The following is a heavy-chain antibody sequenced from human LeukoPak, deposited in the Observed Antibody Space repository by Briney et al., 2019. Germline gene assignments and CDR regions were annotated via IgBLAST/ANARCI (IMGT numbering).Heavy chain of an antibody. D-gene: IGHD6-19*01. CDR2: IRYDGSNK. Sequence: GGSLRLSCAASGFTFSSYGMHWVRQAPGKGLEWVAFIRYDGSNKYCADSVKGRFTISRDNSKNTLYLQMNSLRAEDTAVYYCAKDVLAVADYWGQGTLVTVSS. V-gene: IGHV3-30*02. J-gene: IGHJ4*02. CDR1: GFTFSSYG. CDR3: AKDVLAVADY.